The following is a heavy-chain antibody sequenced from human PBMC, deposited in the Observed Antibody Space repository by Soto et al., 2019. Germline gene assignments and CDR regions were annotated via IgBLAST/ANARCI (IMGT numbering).Heavy chain of an antibody. CDR2: IFYTGTT. CDR1: GGSISYNSYY. V-gene: IGHV4-39*02. Sequence: PSETLSLTCSVSGGSISYNSYYWGWIRQPPGKGLEWVGGIFYTGTTYYSPSLKDRVTISVDTSKNSFSLNLTSVTAEEKAVYFCARLVVVDSVANAWGQGTLVTVYS. CDR3: ARLVVVDSVANA. J-gene: IGHJ5*02. D-gene: IGHD2-15*01.